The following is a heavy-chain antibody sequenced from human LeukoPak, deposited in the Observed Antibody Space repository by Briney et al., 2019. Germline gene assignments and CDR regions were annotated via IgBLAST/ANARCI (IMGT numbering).Heavy chain of an antibody. CDR3: AKTRRWEIAAAGTFDY. CDR2: ICSGGGT. V-gene: IGHV3-23*01. J-gene: IGHJ4*02. D-gene: IGHD6-13*01. Sequence: PGGSLRLSCAASGFTFSSYAMSWVRQAPGKGLEWVSAICSGGGTYYTDSVKGRFTISRDKSKNTLYLQMNSLRAEDTAVYYCAKTRRWEIAAAGTFDYWGQGTLVTVSS. CDR1: GFTFSSYA.